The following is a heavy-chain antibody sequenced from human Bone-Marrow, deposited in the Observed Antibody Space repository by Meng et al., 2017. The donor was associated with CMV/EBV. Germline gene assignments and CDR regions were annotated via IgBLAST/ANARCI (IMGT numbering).Heavy chain of an antibody. V-gene: IGHV3-30*02. CDR3: AKDDSAYFDFRSGYSTPPDY. D-gene: IGHD3-3*01. J-gene: IGHJ4*02. Sequence: GGSLRLSCAASGFSFGSYGMQWVRQAPGKGLEWVSFIRYDGNNKDYGASVKGRFTVSRDNSKNMVYLQMNSLRAEDTAVYYCAKDDSAYFDFRSGYSTPPDYWGQGTLVTLSS. CDR1: GFSFGSYG. CDR2: IRYDGNNK.